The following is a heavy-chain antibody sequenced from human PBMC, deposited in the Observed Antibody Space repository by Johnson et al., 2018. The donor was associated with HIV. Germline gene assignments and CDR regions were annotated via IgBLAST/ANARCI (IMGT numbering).Heavy chain of an antibody. CDR3: AKGSIAACWGAFDS. Sequence: VLLVESGGGLVQPGRSLRLSCAASGFTFDDYAMHWVLQAPGKGREWVTGISWNRGSIGDGDAVKGRFTIARENAKNSLYLKMNRLRAEDTALNYCAKGSIAACWGAFDSWGQGTMVTVSS. D-gene: IGHD6-6*01. V-gene: IGHV3-9*01. CDR1: GFTFDDYA. CDR2: ISWNRGSI. J-gene: IGHJ3*02.